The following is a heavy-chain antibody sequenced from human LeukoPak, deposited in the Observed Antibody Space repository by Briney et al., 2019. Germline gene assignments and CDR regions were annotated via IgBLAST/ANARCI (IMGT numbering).Heavy chain of an antibody. CDR1: GGTFSSYA. CDR3: AREWELRPYFDY. CDR2: IIPIFGTA. Sequence: VASVKVSCKASGGTFSSYAISWVRQAPGQGFEWMGGIIPIFGTANYAQKFQGRVTITADESTSTAYMELSSLRSEDTAVYYCAREWELRPYFDYWGQGTLVTVSS. V-gene: IGHV1-69*13. D-gene: IGHD1-26*01. J-gene: IGHJ4*02.